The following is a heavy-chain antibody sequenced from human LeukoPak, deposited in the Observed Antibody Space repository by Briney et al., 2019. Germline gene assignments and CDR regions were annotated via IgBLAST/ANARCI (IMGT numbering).Heavy chain of an antibody. CDR3: ATFQLYPAIYYFDY. CDR2: INHSGST. V-gene: IGHV4-34*01. CDR1: GGSFSGYY. J-gene: IGHJ4*02. D-gene: IGHD2-2*02. Sequence: PSETLSLTCAVYGGSFSGYYWSWIRQPPGKGLGWIGEINHSGSTNYNPSLKSRVTISVDTSKNQFSLKLSSVTAADTAVYYCATFQLYPAIYYFDYWGQGTLVTVSS.